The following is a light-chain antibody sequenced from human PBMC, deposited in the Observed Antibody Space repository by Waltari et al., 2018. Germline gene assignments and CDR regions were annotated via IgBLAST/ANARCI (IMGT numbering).Light chain of an antibody. Sequence: EIVMTQSPATLSVSPGERATLSCRASQSVSSNLARYQQKPGQAPRLLIYAASTRAPGIPARFSGSASVSEFTLTISSLQSEDFAVYYCQQCDNWPLTFGGGTRVEIK. CDR3: QQCDNWPLT. J-gene: IGKJ4*01. V-gene: IGKV3-15*01. CDR1: QSVSSN. CDR2: AAS.